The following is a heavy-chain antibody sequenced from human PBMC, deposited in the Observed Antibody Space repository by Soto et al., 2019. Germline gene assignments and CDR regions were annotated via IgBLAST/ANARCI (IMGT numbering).Heavy chain of an antibody. J-gene: IGHJ3*02. CDR3: ARVASRQLLYLQVPPGAFDI. CDR2: IIPSGGGA. D-gene: IGHD2-2*02. CDR1: GGTFSSYT. Sequence: ASVKVSCKASGGTFSSYTISWVRQAPGQGLEWMGRIIPSGGGASYAQKFQGRVTMTRDTSTSTVYMELSSLRSDDTAVYYFARVASRQLLYLQVPPGAFDIWGQGTMVTVSS. V-gene: IGHV1-46*01.